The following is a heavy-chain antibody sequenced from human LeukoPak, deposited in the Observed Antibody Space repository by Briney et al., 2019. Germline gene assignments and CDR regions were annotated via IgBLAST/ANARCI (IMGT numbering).Heavy chain of an antibody. CDR1: GFTFSSYG. J-gene: IGHJ4*02. V-gene: IGHV3-23*01. Sequence: GGTLRLSCAASGFTFSSYGMSWVRQAPGKGREWVSAISGIGGSTYCADSLRGRFTIPRDNPKNTLYLQMKSLRAEDTAVYYCAKGSGSSWYGGFDYWGQGTLVTVSS. D-gene: IGHD6-13*01. CDR3: AKGSGSSWYGGFDY. CDR2: ISGIGGST.